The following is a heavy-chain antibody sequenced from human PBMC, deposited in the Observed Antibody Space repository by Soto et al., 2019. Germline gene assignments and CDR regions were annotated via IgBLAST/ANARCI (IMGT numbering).Heavy chain of an antibody. J-gene: IGHJ3*01. CDR3: ASAGDYGGDAFDL. CDR1: GNIFTSYT. V-gene: IGHV1-69*02. D-gene: IGHD4-17*01. Sequence: QVQLVQSGAEVKRPGSSVKVSCKASGNIFTSYTVSWVRRAPGQGLEWMGRIIPLLGMVNYAQKFQGRVTITADKSKNRVYMEVSSLRSEAPALYYCASAGDYGGDAFDLGGEGTMVTVSS. CDR2: IIPLLGMV.